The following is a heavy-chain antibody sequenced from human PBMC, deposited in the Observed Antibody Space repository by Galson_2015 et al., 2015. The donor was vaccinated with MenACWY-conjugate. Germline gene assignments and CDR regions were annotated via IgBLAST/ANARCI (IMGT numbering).Heavy chain of an antibody. Sequence: QSGAEVKKPGESLKISCKGSGYSFTSYWIGWVRQMPGKGLEWMGIIYPGDSDTSYSPSFQGQVTISADKSISTAYLQWSSLKASDTAMYYCATKVEMATIIPYYFDYWGQGTLVTVSS. CDR3: ATKVEMATIIPYYFDY. D-gene: IGHD5-24*01. V-gene: IGHV5-51*01. CDR1: GYSFTSYW. CDR2: IYPGDSDT. J-gene: IGHJ4*02.